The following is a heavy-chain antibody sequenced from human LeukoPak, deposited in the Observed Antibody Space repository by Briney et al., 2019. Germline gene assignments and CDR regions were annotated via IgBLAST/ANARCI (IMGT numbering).Heavy chain of an antibody. CDR2: IYYSGST. J-gene: IGHJ4*02. V-gene: IGHV4-59*12. CDR3: ARLAYGDYYFDH. Sequence: SETLSLTCTVSGGSISSYYWSWIRQPPGKGLEWIGYIYYSGSTNYNPSLKSRVTISVDTSKNQFSLKLYSVTAADTAMFHCARLAYGDYYFDHWGQGTLVTVSS. CDR1: GGSISSYY. D-gene: IGHD4-17*01.